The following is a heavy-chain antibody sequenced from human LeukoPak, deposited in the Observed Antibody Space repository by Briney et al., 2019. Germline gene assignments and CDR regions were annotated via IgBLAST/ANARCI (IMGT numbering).Heavy chain of an antibody. V-gene: IGHV3-23*01. CDR3: AKGQKPVIAALAFDY. CDR1: GFTFSNHA. CDR2: ISGSGTNT. J-gene: IGHJ4*02. Sequence: GGSLRLSCAASGFTFSNHAMSWVRQAPGKGLKWVSVISGSGTNTYYADSVKGRFTISRDNSKNTLSLQMNSPRAEDTAVYYCAKGQKPVIAALAFDYWGQGTLVTVSS. D-gene: IGHD6-13*01.